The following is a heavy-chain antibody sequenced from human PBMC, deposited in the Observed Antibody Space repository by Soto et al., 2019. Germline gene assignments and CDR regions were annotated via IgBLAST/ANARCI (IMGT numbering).Heavy chain of an antibody. CDR3: AKDRNLDIVVVPAGFDP. CDR1: GFTFSSYG. D-gene: IGHD2-2*03. J-gene: IGHJ5*02. V-gene: IGHV3-30*18. Sequence: GGSLRLSCAASGFTFSSYGMHWVRQAPGKGLEWVAVISYDGSNKYYADSVKGRFTISRDNSKNTLYLQMNSLRAEDTAVYYCAKDRNLDIVVVPAGFDPWGQGTLVTVSS. CDR2: ISYDGSNK.